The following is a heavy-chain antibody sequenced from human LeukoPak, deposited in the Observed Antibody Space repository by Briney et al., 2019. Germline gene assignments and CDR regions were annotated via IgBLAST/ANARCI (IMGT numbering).Heavy chain of an antibody. J-gene: IGHJ4*02. CDR2: IKQDGSEK. V-gene: IGHV3-7*01. CDR1: GFTFSSYW. D-gene: IGHD6-13*01. Sequence: GGSLRLSCAASGFTFSSYWMTWVRQVPGKGLEWVANIKQDGSEKYYVDSVKGRFTISRDNAEKSLYLQMNSLRVEDTAVYYCAKDGPSRRYSSSSPFDYWGQGTLVTVSS. CDR3: AKDGPSRRYSSSSPFDY.